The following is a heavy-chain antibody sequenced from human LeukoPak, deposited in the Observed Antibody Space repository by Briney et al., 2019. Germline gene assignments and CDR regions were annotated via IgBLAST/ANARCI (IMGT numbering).Heavy chain of an antibody. J-gene: IGHJ4*02. D-gene: IGHD3-16*01. CDR1: GFTFSSYS. CDR2: ISSSGSSI. Sequence: GGSLRLSCAASGFTFSSYSMNWVRQAPGKGLEWVSYISSSGSSIYYADSVKGRVTIPRDNAKNSLYLQMNSLRTEDTAVYYCARVGIIYCVDYWGQGTLVTVSS. V-gene: IGHV3-48*04. CDR3: ARVGIIYCVDY.